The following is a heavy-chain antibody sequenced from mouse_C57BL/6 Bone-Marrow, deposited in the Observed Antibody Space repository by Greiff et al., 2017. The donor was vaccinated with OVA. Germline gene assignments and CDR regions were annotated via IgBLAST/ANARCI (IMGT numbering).Heavy chain of an antibody. V-gene: IGHV14-4*01. CDR2: IDPENGDT. CDR3: TTTFTTVVAWYFDV. D-gene: IGHD1-1*01. CDR1: GFNIKDDY. Sequence: VQLQQSGAELVRPGASVKLSCTASGFNIKDDYMHWVKQRPEQGLAWIGWIDPENGDTEYASKFQGKATITADTSSNTAYLQLSSLTSEDTAVYYCTTTFTTVVAWYFDVWGTGTTVTVSS. J-gene: IGHJ1*03.